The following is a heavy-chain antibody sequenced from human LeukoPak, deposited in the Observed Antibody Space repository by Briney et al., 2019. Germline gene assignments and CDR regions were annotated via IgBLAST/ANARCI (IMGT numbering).Heavy chain of an antibody. J-gene: IGHJ6*02. CDR2: ISGSGGST. CDR3: AAPRPYCSSTSCHSYYYYGMDV. V-gene: IGHV3-23*01. CDR1: GFTFSSYA. Sequence: GGSLRLSCAASGFTFSSYAMSWVRQAPGKGLEWVSAISGSGGSTYYADSVKGRFTISRVNSKNTLYLQMNSLRAEDTAVYYCAAPRPYCSSTSCHSYYYYGMDVWGQGTTVTVSS. D-gene: IGHD2-2*01.